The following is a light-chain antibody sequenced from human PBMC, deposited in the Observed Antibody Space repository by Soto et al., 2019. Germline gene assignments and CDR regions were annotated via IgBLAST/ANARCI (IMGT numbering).Light chain of an antibody. Sequence: EIVMTQSPATLSVSPGERATLSCRASQGVRNNLAWYQQKSGQAPRLLIYGASTRANGIPARFSGSGSGTEFTLTIGSLQSEDFAVYYCQQYDNCPLTFGGGTKVDIK. CDR1: QGVRNN. V-gene: IGKV3-15*01. CDR3: QQYDNCPLT. CDR2: GAS. J-gene: IGKJ4*01.